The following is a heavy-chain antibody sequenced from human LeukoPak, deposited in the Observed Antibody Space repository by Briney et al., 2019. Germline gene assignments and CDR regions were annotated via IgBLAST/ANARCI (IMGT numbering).Heavy chain of an antibody. CDR3: ARDTRSSYLQYYFDY. D-gene: IGHD5-24*01. Sequence: ASVKVSCKASGYTFTDYYMHWVRQAPGQGLEWIGWISPDSGRTGFAQKFQGRVTMTRDTSISTAYMELSRLGYNDTAVYYCARDTRSSYLQYYFDYWGQGTLVTVSS. V-gene: IGHV1-2*02. CDR1: GYTFTDYY. CDR2: ISPDSGRT. J-gene: IGHJ4*02.